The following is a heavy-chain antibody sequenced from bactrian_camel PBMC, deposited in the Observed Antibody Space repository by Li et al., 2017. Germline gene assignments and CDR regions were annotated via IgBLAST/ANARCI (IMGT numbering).Heavy chain of an antibody. CDR1: DYTYNSQC. D-gene: IGHD5*01. CDR2: INNDGTT. Sequence: HVQLVESGGGSVQAGGSLRLSCAATDYTYNSQCMGWFRQAPGQGRQLAAFINNDGTTGYPESVKGRFFISLDSAKTTLTLQMNSPQTEDTAVYTCAAGITSRHNVGYCFPDKYYGQGTQVTVS. J-gene: IGHJ4*01. V-gene: IGHV3S55*01.